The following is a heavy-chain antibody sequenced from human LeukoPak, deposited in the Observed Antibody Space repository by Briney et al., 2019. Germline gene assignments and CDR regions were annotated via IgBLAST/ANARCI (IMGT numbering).Heavy chain of an antibody. Sequence: ASETLSLTCTVSGGSISSSSYYWGWIRQPPGKGLEWIGSIYYSGSTYYNPSLKSRVTISVDTSKNQFSLKLSSVTAADTAVYYCAASRQYSSSWPAYDYWGQGTLVTVSS. CDR2: IYYSGST. CDR3: AASRQYSSSWPAYDY. D-gene: IGHD6-13*01. CDR1: GGSISSSSYY. J-gene: IGHJ4*02. V-gene: IGHV4-39*01.